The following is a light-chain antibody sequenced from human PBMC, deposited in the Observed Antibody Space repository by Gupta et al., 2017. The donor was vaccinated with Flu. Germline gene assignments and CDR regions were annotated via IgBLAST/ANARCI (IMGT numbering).Light chain of an antibody. CDR1: KLGDKY. J-gene: IGLJ3*02. CDR3: QAWDSSTGV. CDR2: QDS. Sequence: SYELTQPPSVSVSPGQTASFTCSGDKLGDKYACWYQQKPGQSPVLVIYQDSKRPSGIPERFSGSNSGNTATLTISGTQAMDEADYYCQAWDSSTGVFGRGTKLTVL. V-gene: IGLV3-1*01.